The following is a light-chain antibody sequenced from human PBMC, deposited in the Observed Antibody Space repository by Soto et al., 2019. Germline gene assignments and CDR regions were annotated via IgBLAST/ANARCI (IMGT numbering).Light chain of an antibody. Sequence: QSALTQPASVSGSPGQSITISCTGTSSDVGGYNFVSWYQQHPGKAPKLMIYEVSNRPSGFSNRFSGSKSGNTASLTISGLQAEDEADYYCSSYTGSSTEIFGTGTKLTVL. V-gene: IGLV2-14*01. J-gene: IGLJ1*01. CDR2: EVS. CDR3: SSYTGSSTEI. CDR1: SSDVGGYNF.